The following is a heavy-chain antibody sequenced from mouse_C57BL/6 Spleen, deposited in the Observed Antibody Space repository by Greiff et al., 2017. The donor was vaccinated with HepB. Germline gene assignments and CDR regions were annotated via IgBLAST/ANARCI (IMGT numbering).Heavy chain of an antibody. CDR3: ARGDGYYFDY. J-gene: IGHJ2*01. CDR1: GFTFSDYG. D-gene: IGHD2-3*01. CDR2: ISSGSSTI. Sequence: EVQLVESGGGLVKPGGSLKLSCAASGFTFSDYGMHWVRQAPEKGLEWVAYISSGSSTIYYADTVQGRFTISRDNAKNTLFLQMTSLRSEDTAMYYCARGDGYYFDYWGQGTTLTVSS. V-gene: IGHV5-17*01.